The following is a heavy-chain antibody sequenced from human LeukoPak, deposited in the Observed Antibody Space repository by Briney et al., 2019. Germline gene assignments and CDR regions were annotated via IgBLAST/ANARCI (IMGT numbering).Heavy chain of an antibody. D-gene: IGHD2-2*01. CDR1: GDSITSGYY. J-gene: IGHJ5*02. Sequence: SEALFLTCTVSGDSITSGYYWGWIRQSPGKGLEWIGSIYHTGSTNYNPSLHRRVTMSVDTSKSQFSLSLRSVTAADTAVYYCAKGIKCSSLSCDAFGPWGQGTPVTVSS. V-gene: IGHV4-38-2*02. CDR2: IYHTGST. CDR3: AKGIKCSSLSCDAFGP.